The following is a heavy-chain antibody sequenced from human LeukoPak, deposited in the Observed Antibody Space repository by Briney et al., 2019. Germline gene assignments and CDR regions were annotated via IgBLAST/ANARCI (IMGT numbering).Heavy chain of an antibody. D-gene: IGHD5-12*01. CDR1: GGPISSYY. V-gene: IGHV4-4*07. CDR2: IYTSGST. Sequence: SETLSLTCTVSGGPISSYYRSWIRQPAGKGREWIGRIYTSGSTNYNPSLKNRVTMSVDTSKNQFSMKLSSVTAADTAVYYCARNIVATIGHLYKWFDPWGQGTLVSVSS. J-gene: IGHJ5*02. CDR3: ARNIVATIGHLYKWFDP.